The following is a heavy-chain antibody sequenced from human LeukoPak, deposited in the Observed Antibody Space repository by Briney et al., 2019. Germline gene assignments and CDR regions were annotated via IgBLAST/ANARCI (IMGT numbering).Heavy chain of an antibody. V-gene: IGHV1-2*02. CDR3: ARSYYYDSSGPGLDY. CDR1: GYTFTGYY. CDR2: INPNSGGT. Sequence: GASVKVSCKASGYTFTGYYMHWVRQAPGQGLEWMGWINPNSGGTNYAQKFQGRVTMTRDTSISTAYMELSRLRSDDTAVYYCARSYYYDSSGPGLDYWGQGTLVTVSS. J-gene: IGHJ4*02. D-gene: IGHD3-22*01.